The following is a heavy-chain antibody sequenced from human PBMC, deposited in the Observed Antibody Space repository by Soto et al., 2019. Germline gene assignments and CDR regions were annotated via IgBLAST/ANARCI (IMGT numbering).Heavy chain of an antibody. CDR1: GYTFTSYA. CDR3: AREYSSSSYYYGMDV. D-gene: IGHD6-6*01. CDR2: INAGNGNT. J-gene: IGHJ6*02. Sequence: ASVKVSCKASGYTFTSYAMHWVRQAPGQRLEWMGWINAGNGNTKYSQKFQGRVTITRDTSASTAYMELSSLRSEDTPVYYCAREYSSSSYYYGMDVWGQGTTVTVSS. V-gene: IGHV1-3*01.